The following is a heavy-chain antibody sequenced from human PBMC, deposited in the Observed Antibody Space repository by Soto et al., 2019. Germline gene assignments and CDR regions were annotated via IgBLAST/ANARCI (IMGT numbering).Heavy chain of an antibody. D-gene: IGHD3-10*01. V-gene: IGHV3-15*01. CDR1: GFTFSNAW. Sequence: LRLSCAASGFTFSNAWMSWVRQAPGKGLEWVGRIKSKTDGGTTDYAAPVEGRFTISRDDSKNTLYLQMNSLKTEDTAVYYCTSRGTTLTMVRGVIIEDFDYWGQGTLVTVSS. CDR2: IKSKTDGGTT. CDR3: TSRGTTLTMVRGVIIEDFDY. J-gene: IGHJ4*02.